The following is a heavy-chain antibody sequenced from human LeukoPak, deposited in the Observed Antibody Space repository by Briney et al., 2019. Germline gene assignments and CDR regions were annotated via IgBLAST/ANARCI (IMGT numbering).Heavy chain of an antibody. V-gene: IGHV3-9*01. CDR1: GFTFDDYA. CDR2: ISWNSGNL. D-gene: IGHD1-26*01. CDR3: AREGWDLNALDI. J-gene: IGHJ3*02. Sequence: GGSLRLSCAASGFTFDDYAMHWVRQAPGKGLEWVSGISWNSGNLGYADSVKGRFTISRDNAKNSLYLQMDSPRAEDSAIYYCAREGWDLNALDIWGQGTMVTVSP.